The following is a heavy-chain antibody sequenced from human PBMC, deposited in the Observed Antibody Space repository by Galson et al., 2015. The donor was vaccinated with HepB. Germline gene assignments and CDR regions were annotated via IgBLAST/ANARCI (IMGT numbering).Heavy chain of an antibody. CDR3: AKPSTAGDLLPDSFDS. D-gene: IGHD3-16*01. CDR2: ISSYGGST. Sequence: SLRLSCAASAFTFSNYAMSWVRQAPGKGLEWVSNISSYGGSTYYADSVKGRFTISRDNSKNTLYLQMNSLRAEDTALYYCAKPSTAGDLLPDSFDSWGQGTLVTVSS. J-gene: IGHJ4*02. V-gene: IGHV3-23*01. CDR1: AFTFSNYA.